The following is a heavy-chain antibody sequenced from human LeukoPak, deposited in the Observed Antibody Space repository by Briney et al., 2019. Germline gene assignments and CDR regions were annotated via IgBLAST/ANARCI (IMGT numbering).Heavy chain of an antibody. CDR2: IRSKAYGGTT. CDR1: GFTFGDYA. V-gene: IGHV3-49*03. D-gene: IGHD4-17*01. CDR3: TRDLNGDYGFAFDI. Sequence: GGSLRLSCTASGFTFGDYAMSWFRQAPGKGLEWVGFIRSKAYGGTTEYAASVKGRFTISRDDSKGIAYLQMNSLKTEDTAVYYCTRDLNGDYGFAFDIWGQGTMVTVSS. J-gene: IGHJ3*02.